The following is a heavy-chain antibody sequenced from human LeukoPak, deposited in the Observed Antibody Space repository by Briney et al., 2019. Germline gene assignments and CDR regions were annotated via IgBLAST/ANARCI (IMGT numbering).Heavy chain of an antibody. J-gene: IGHJ4*02. CDR1: GYSFTSYW. V-gene: IGHV5-51*01. Sequence: GESLKISCKGSGYSFTSYWIGWVRQMPGKGLEWMGIIYPGDSDTRYSPSFQGQVTLSADKSISTAYLQWSSLKASDTAMYYCASSIAAAQGNGNAFDYWGQGTLVTVSS. D-gene: IGHD6-13*01. CDR2: IYPGDSDT. CDR3: ASSIAAAQGNGNAFDY.